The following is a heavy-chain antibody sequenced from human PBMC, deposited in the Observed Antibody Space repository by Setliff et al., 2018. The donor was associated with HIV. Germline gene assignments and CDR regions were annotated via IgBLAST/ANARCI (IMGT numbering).Heavy chain of an antibody. CDR2: ISASNGNT. Sequence: ASVKVSCKASGYIFSTYGISWVRQAPGQGLEWMGWISASNGNTHYAQKVQGRVTLTTDASTNTAYMELRSLRSDDAAVYYCAKTTPQPHYYSYVDVWGKGTTVTVSS. J-gene: IGHJ6*03. CDR3: AKTTPQPHYYSYVDV. CDR1: GYIFSTYG. D-gene: IGHD4-17*01. V-gene: IGHV1-18*01.